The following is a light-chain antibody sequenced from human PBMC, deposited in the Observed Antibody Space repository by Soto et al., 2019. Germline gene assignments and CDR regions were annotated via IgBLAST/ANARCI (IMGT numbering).Light chain of an antibody. J-gene: IGLJ1*01. V-gene: IGLV1-47*01. Sequence: QSVLTQSPSVSGTPGQRVTISCSGGTSNVGDHFVYWYQQLPGAAPKLLIYRDDQRPSGVPDRFSGSKSGTSASLAISGLRSEDEADYYCTVWDDSLSGRVFGTGTKVTVL. CDR1: TSNVGDHF. CDR3: TVWDDSLSGRV. CDR2: RDD.